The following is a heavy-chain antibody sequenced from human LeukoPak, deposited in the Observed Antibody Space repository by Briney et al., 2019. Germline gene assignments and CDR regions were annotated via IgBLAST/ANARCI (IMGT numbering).Heavy chain of an antibody. CDR1: GNTLNTYA. V-gene: IGHV1-18*04. Sequence: ASVKVSCKISGNTLNTYAVTWVRQAPGEGLEWTGWISVANGNTNYAQKLKGRVTMTTDKSTSTTYMELRSLRSDDTAIYYCTTGGAGFSRYEYWGQGTVVTVST. CDR2: ISVANGNT. J-gene: IGHJ4*02. D-gene: IGHD6-19*01. CDR3: TTGGAGFSRYEY.